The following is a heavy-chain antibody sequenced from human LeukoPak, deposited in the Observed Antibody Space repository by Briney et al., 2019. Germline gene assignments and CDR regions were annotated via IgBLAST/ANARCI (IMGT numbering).Heavy chain of an antibody. CDR1: GASIISSSYY. CDR3: ARRAYSSGAH. J-gene: IGHJ4*02. D-gene: IGHD6-19*01. V-gene: IGHV4-39*01. CDR2: ICYSGSN. Sequence: SETLSLTCAVSGASIISSSYYWVWIRQPPGKGLEWIGSICYSGSNNYTPNLKSRVTIAADTSKNQFSLKLSSVTAADTAVYYCARRAYSSGAHWGQGTLVTVSS.